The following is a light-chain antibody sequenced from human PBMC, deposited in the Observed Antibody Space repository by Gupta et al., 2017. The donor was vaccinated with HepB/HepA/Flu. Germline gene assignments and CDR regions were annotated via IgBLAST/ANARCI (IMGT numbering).Light chain of an antibody. CDR3: QQKET. V-gene: IGKV3-20*01. Sequence: EAVLTQSPGTLSLSPGERATLSCRASQSVSGTYLAWYQQKPGQAPRLLLYGASSRPAGIPDRFTGSGSGTDFTLTISRLEPEDFAVYYCQQKETFGQGTKLEI. J-gene: IGKJ2*01. CDR2: GAS. CDR1: QSVSGTY.